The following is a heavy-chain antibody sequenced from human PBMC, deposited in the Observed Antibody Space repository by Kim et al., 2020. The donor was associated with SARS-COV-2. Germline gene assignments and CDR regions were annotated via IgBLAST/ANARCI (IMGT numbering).Heavy chain of an antibody. V-gene: IGHV1-3*01. Sequence: SQKFQGRVTITRDTSASTAYMELSSLRSEDTAVYYCARSGGWTYYYYGMDVWGQGTTVTVSS. D-gene: IGHD6-19*01. J-gene: IGHJ6*02. CDR3: ARSGGWTYYYYGMDV.